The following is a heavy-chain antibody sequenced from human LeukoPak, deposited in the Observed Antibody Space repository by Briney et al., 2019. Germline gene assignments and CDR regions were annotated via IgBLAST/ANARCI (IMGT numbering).Heavy chain of an antibody. CDR3: ARRNGDYAVDY. J-gene: IGHJ4*02. Sequence: GESLKISCKGSGYSFTTYWITWVRQMPGKGLEWMGRIDPSDSYTNYSPSFQGHVTISADKSISTAYLQWSSLKASDTAMYYCARRNGDYAVDYWGQGTLVTVSS. D-gene: IGHD4-17*01. CDR1: GYSFTTYW. CDR2: IDPSDSYT. V-gene: IGHV5-10-1*01.